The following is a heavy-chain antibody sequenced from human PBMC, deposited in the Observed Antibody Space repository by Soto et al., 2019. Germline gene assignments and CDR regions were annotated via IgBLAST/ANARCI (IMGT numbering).Heavy chain of an antibody. CDR3: ARDRSPFDRSGYNPFDY. Sequence: SVKVSCKASGGTFSSYTISWVRQAPGQGLEWMGRIIPIHGITNYAQKLQGRVTMTTDTSTSTAYMELRSLRSDDTAVYYCARDRSPFDRSGYNPFDYWGQGTLVTVSS. CDR1: GGTFSSYT. CDR2: IIPIHGIT. V-gene: IGHV1-69*04. D-gene: IGHD3-22*01. J-gene: IGHJ4*02.